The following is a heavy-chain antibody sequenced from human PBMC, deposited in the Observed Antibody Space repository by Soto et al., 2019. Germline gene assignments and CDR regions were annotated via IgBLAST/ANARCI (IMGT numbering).Heavy chain of an antibody. CDR2: INHSGST. Sequence: KPSETLSLTCTVSGGSASSRFYYWSWIRQPPGKGLEWIGEINHSGSTNYNPSLKSRVTISVDTSKNQFSLKLSSVTAADTAVYYCARGNWGYYYYYGMDVWGQGTTVTVSS. CDR3: ARGNWGYYYYYGMDV. D-gene: IGHD7-27*01. J-gene: IGHJ6*02. V-gene: IGHV4-39*07. CDR1: GGSASSRFYY.